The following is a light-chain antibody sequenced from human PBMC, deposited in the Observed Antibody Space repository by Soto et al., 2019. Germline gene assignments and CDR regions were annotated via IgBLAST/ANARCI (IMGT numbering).Light chain of an antibody. J-gene: IGKJ4*01. CDR3: QQYTVWPFT. CDR2: HAS. V-gene: IGKV3-15*01. CDR1: QSINTN. Sequence: PVERATLSCRASQSINTNLAWYQQSPGRAPRLFIYHASTRATGIPDRFSGSGSGTEFTLTISSLQSEDFAVYYCQQYTVWPFTFGGGTKVDIK.